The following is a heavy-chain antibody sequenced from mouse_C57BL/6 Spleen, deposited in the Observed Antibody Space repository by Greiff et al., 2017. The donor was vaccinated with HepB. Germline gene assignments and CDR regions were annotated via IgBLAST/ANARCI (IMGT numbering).Heavy chain of an antibody. CDR1: GYTFTSYW. CDR2: IDPSDSYT. Sequence: QVQLQQPGAELVMPGASVKLSCKASGYTFTSYWMHWVKQRPGQGLEWIGEIDPSDSYTNYNQKFKGKSTLTVDKSSSTAYMQLSSLTSEDSAVYYCARERTGTGDYWGQGTTLTVSS. D-gene: IGHD4-1*01. V-gene: IGHV1-69*01. J-gene: IGHJ2*01. CDR3: ARERTGTGDY.